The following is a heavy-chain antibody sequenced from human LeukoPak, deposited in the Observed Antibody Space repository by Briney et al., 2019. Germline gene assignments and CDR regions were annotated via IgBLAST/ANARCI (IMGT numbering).Heavy chain of an antibody. Sequence: GGSLRLSCAASGFTFSSYWMHWVRQAPGKGLLWISRINSDGSGTSYADSVKGRFTISRDNAKNTLYLQMNSLRAEDTAVYYCARADDGANSWVNYWGQGTLVTVSS. J-gene: IGHJ4*02. CDR3: ARADDGANSWVNY. CDR1: GFTFSSYW. V-gene: IGHV3-74*01. D-gene: IGHD4-23*01. CDR2: INSDGSGT.